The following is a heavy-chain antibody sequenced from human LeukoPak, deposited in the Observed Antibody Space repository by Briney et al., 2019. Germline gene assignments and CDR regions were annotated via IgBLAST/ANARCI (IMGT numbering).Heavy chain of an antibody. Sequence: SSETLSLTCTVSAGSIISSSYYWGWIRQPPGKGLEWIGRIYTSGSTNYNPSLKSRVTMSVDTSKNQFSLKLSSVTAADTAVYYCARYRIGELLNWSDPWGQGTLVTVSS. D-gene: IGHD3-10*01. V-gene: IGHV4-61*05. CDR3: ARYRIGELLNWSDP. CDR2: IYTSGST. J-gene: IGHJ5*02. CDR1: AGSIISSSYY.